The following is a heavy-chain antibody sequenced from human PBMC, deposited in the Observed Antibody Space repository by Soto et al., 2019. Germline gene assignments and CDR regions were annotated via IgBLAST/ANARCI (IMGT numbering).Heavy chain of an antibody. CDR2: IYYSGST. CDR1: GGSISSYY. D-gene: IGHD3-10*01. V-gene: IGHV4-59*01. Sequence: PSETLSLTCTVSGGSISSYYWSWIRQPPGKGLEWIGYIYYSGSTNYNPSLKSRVTISVDTSKNQFSLKLSSVTAADTAVYYCARSLITMVRGVHRGWFDPWGQGTLVTVSS. J-gene: IGHJ5*02. CDR3: ARSLITMVRGVHRGWFDP.